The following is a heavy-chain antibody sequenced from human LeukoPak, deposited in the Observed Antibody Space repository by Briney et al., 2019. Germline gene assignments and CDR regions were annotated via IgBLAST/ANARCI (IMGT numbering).Heavy chain of an antibody. Sequence: GGSLRLSCAASEFTFSYYWMSWVRQTPGKGLEWVANIKEDGSEKYCVDSVKGRFTISRDNAKNSLYLQMNSLRAEDAAVYYCARETSGYSSGWYGGYFDYWGQGALVTVSS. CDR2: IKEDGSEK. J-gene: IGHJ4*02. CDR1: EFTFSYYW. V-gene: IGHV3-7*03. D-gene: IGHD6-19*01. CDR3: ARETSGYSSGWYGGYFDY.